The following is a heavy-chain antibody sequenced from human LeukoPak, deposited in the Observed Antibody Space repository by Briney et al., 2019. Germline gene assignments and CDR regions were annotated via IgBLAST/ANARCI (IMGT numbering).Heavy chain of an antibody. CDR2: ISAYNGNT. CDR1: GYTFTSYG. V-gene: IGHV1-18*01. CDR3: ARDLYYYGSGSPNWFDP. J-gene: IGHJ5*02. D-gene: IGHD3-10*01. Sequence: ASVKVSCKASGYTFTSYGISWVRQAPGQGLEWMGWISAYNGNTNYAQKLQGRVTMTTDTSTSTAYMELRSLRSDDTAVYYCARDLYYYGSGSPNWFDPWGQGTLVTVSS.